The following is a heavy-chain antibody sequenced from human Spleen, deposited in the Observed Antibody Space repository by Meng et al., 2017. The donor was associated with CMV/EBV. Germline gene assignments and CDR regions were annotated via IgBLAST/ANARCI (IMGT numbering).Heavy chain of an antibody. CDR1: SGGSY. J-gene: IGHJ2*01. D-gene: IGHD2-15*01. CDR3: ARGLYCSGGSCYSVRYFDL. Sequence: SGGSYWSWIRQHPGKGLEWIGYIYYSGSTYYNPSLKSRVTISVDTSKNQFSLKLSSVTAADTAVYYCARGLYCSGGSCYSVRYFDLWGRGTLVTVSS. CDR2: IYYSGST. V-gene: IGHV4-31*02.